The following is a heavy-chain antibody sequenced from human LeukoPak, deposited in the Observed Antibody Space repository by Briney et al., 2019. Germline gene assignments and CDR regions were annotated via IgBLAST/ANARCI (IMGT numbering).Heavy chain of an antibody. Sequence: GGSLRLSCAASGFTFSSYEMNWVRQAPGKGLEWVSYISSSGSTIYYADSVKGRFTISRDNAKNTLYLQMNSLRAEDTAVYYCASIGIAVADTFDNWGQGTLVTVSS. J-gene: IGHJ4*02. CDR1: GFTFSSYE. D-gene: IGHD6-19*01. V-gene: IGHV3-48*03. CDR2: ISSSGSTI. CDR3: ASIGIAVADTFDN.